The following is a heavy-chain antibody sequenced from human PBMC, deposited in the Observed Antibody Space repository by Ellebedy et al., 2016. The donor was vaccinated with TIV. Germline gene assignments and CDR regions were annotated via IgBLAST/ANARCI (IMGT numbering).Heavy chain of an antibody. CDR2: INPSGGST. Sequence: ASVKVSCXASGYTFTSYHTHWVRQAPGQGLEWMGIINPSGGSTRYAQKFQGRVTMTRDTSTGTVYMDLSSLRSEDTAVYYCARDRGKGAVVVVAPMFPTANYFYGMDVWGQGTTVTVS. CDR1: GYTFTSYH. J-gene: IGHJ6*02. D-gene: IGHD2-15*01. CDR3: ARDRGKGAVVVVAPMFPTANYFYGMDV. V-gene: IGHV1-46*01.